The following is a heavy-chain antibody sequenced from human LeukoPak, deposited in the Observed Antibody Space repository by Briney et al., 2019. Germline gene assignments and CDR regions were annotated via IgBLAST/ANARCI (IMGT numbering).Heavy chain of an antibody. CDR1: GYIFTNYW. Sequence: GESQKISCKASGYIFTNYWIGWVRQLPGEGLEWMGIIYPGDSDTRYSPSFQGQVTISADNSINTAYLQWSSLKASDTAIYYCARRLTAEVWGQGTLVTVSS. CDR3: ARRLTAEV. CDR2: IYPGDSDT. D-gene: IGHD7-27*01. J-gene: IGHJ4*02. V-gene: IGHV5-51*01.